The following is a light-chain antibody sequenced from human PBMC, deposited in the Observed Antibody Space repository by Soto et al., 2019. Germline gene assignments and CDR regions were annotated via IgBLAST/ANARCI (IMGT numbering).Light chain of an antibody. V-gene: IGLV2-8*01. CDR2: EVS. CDR1: SSDVGGYNY. J-gene: IGLJ2*01. Sequence: QSALTQPPSASGSPGQSVTISCIGTSSDVGGYNYVSWYQQHPGKAPKLMIYEVSKRPSGLPDRFSGSKSGNTASLTVSGLQAEDAADYYCSSYAASNNLGVFGGGTKLTVL. CDR3: SSYAASNNLGV.